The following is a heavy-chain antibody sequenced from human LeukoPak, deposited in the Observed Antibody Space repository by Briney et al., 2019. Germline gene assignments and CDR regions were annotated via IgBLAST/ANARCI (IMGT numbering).Heavy chain of an antibody. Sequence: SETLSLTCTVSGGSISSTNYYWGWIRQPPGKGLEWIGYIYYSGSTNYNPSLKSRVTISVDTSKNQFSLKLSSVTAADTAVYYCAISRYSSGWPNFDYWGQGTLVTVSS. V-gene: IGHV4-61*05. J-gene: IGHJ4*02. D-gene: IGHD6-19*01. CDR2: IYYSGST. CDR3: AISRYSSGWPNFDY. CDR1: GGSISSTNYY.